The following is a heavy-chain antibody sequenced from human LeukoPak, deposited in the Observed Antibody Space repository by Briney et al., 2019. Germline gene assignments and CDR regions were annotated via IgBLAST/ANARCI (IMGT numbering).Heavy chain of an antibody. CDR1: GFTFSRYA. J-gene: IGHJ4*02. D-gene: IGHD1-14*01. Sequence: GGSLRLSCSASGFTFSRYAMHWVRQAPGKGLEYVSAISNNGGSTYYADSVKGRFTISRDNSKNTLYLQMSSLRAEGTAVYYCVKDLDNHYYQTLFDYWGQGTLVTVSS. CDR3: VKDLDNHYYQTLFDY. CDR2: ISNNGGST. V-gene: IGHV3-64D*06.